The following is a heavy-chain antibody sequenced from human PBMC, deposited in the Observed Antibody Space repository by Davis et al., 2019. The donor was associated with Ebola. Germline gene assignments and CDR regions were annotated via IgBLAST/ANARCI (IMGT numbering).Heavy chain of an antibody. V-gene: IGHV3-11*06. CDR3: STAFNSVKDAFDY. CDR1: GFSLSDFY. D-gene: IGHD4-17*01. CDR2: ICGSGNNR. Sequence: GGSLRLSCAASGFSLSDFYVSWIRLTPGRGLEWLARICGSGNNRNYGDSVRGRVTISRDDTKNSFYLEMNNLKVEDTALYYCSTAFNSVKDAFDYWGQGTMVTVSS. J-gene: IGHJ3*01.